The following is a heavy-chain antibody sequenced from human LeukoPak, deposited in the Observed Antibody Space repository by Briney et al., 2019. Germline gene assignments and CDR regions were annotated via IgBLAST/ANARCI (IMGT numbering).Heavy chain of an antibody. CDR2: ITGSGGNT. V-gene: IGHV3-23*01. J-gene: IGHJ4*02. CDR1: GFTFSNYA. D-gene: IGHD3-9*01. CDR3: AKWGDFDVLTGYYLPDF. Sequence: GASLRLSCAASGFTFSNYAMSWVRQAPGKGLEWVSAITGSGGNTYYADSVKGRFTISRDNSKNTLYLQMNSLRDEDTAVYYCAKWGDFDVLTGYYLPDFWGQGTLVTVSS.